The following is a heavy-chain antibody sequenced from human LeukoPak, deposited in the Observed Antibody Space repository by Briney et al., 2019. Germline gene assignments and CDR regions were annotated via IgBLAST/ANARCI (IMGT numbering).Heavy chain of an antibody. Sequence: GGSLRLSCAASGFTFSSYAMSWVRQAPGKGLEWVSAISGSGGSTYYADSVKGRFTISRDNSKNTLYLQMNSLRAEDTAVYYCAKASRDSSGSNWFDPWGQGTLVTVSS. CDR3: AKASRDSSGSNWFDP. CDR2: ISGSGGST. D-gene: IGHD3-22*01. V-gene: IGHV3-23*01. J-gene: IGHJ5*02. CDR1: GFTFSSYA.